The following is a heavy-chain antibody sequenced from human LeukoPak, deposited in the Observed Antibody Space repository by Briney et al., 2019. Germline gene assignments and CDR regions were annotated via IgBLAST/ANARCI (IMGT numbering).Heavy chain of an antibody. CDR3: AKSVVVTSTYKH. CDR2: ISSSGGST. D-gene: IGHD2-21*02. V-gene: IGHV3-23*01. Sequence: GGSLRLSCAASGFTFSSYAMSWVRQAPGKGLEWVSAISSSGGSTYYADSVKGRFTISRDNSKNTLYLQMNSLRAEDTAVYYCAKSVVVTSTYKHWGQGTLVTVSS. CDR1: GFTFSSYA. J-gene: IGHJ4*02.